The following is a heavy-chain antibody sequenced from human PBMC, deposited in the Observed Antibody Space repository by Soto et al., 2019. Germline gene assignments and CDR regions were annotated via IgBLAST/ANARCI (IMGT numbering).Heavy chain of an antibody. CDR1: GFTFSSYS. D-gene: IGHD6-13*01. CDR3: VRAGASGYSNRPGP. J-gene: IGHJ5*02. V-gene: IGHV3-48*01. CDR2: ISSSSSTI. Sequence: LVESGGGLVQPGGSLRLSCAASGFTFSSYSMNWVRQAPGKGLEWVSYISSSSSTIHYADSVKGRFTISRDNAKNSLYLQMNSLRAEDTAVYYCVRAGASGYSNRPGPWGQGTLVTVSS.